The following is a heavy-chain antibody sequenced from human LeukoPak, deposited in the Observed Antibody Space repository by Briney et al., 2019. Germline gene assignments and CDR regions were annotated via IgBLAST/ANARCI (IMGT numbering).Heavy chain of an antibody. Sequence: GGSLRLCCAASGFTFSNYWIHWVRQAPGKGLVWVSRVNSDGSSTSYADSVKGRFTISRDNAKNTLYLQMNSLRAEDTAVYYCARDLYSYGYPEDRYLDYWGQGTLVTVSS. CDR1: GFTFSNYW. D-gene: IGHD5-18*01. CDR2: VNSDGSST. CDR3: ARDLYSYGYPEDRYLDY. J-gene: IGHJ4*02. V-gene: IGHV3-74*01.